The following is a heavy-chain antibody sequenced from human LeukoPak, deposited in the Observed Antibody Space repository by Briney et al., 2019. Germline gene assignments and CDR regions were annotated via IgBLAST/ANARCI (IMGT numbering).Heavy chain of an antibody. V-gene: IGHV3-30*18. D-gene: IGHD3-10*01. J-gene: IGHJ6*02. CDR1: GVTFSNSF. CDR3: TNGDYVSGDAFSRLAPYKKYYDMDV. CDR2: ISYDGSTK. Sequence: GGSLRLSCTASGVTFSNSFMHWVRQAPGKGLEWVAIISYDGSTKNYADSVKGRFTISRDNSKNTLYLQMNSLRAEDTAVYYCTNGDYVSGDAFSRLAPYKKYYDMDVWAKGPRSPSP.